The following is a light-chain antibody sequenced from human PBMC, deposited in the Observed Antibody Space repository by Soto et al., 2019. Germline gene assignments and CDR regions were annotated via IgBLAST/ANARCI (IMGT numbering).Light chain of an antibody. Sequence: QSALTQPASVSGSPGQSITISCTGTSSDVGGYNYVSWYQQHPGKAPKLMIYDVSNRPSGVSNRFSGSKSGNTASLTISGVQADYEADYYCSSYTGSSTRWVFGGGTKLTVL. CDR2: DVS. J-gene: IGLJ3*02. CDR3: SSYTGSSTRWV. V-gene: IGLV2-14*01. CDR1: SSDVGGYNY.